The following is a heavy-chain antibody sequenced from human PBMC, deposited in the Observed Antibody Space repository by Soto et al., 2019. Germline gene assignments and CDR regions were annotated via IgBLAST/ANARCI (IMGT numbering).Heavy chain of an antibody. Sequence: EVQLVESGGDLVQPGGSLRLSCVGSGFTFSNYWMNWVRQAPGKGLEWVSRVKRDGSSTSYADSVKGRFTISRDNAKKPLYLQMNSLRDDDTAVYYCASGLITVAVTRNYWGPGTLVTVSS. V-gene: IGHV3-74*02. D-gene: IGHD6-19*01. CDR1: GFTFSNYW. CDR2: VKRDGSST. J-gene: IGHJ4*02. CDR3: ASGLITVAVTRNY.